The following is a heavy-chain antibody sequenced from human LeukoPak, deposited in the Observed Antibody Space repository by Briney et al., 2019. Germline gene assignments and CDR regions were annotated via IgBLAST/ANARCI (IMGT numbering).Heavy chain of an antibody. CDR3: ARSTSPQWLIVYYFEH. Sequence: SEPLSLTCTVSGGSISSNSYYWGWIRQSPGKGLEWIGSIYYSGNTYYNPSLKSRVTISVDTSKNQLSLKLSSVTAADTAVYYCARSTSPQWLIVYYFEHWGQGTLVTASS. CDR1: GGSISSNSYY. V-gene: IGHV4-39*07. J-gene: IGHJ4*02. D-gene: IGHD6-19*01. CDR2: IYYSGNT.